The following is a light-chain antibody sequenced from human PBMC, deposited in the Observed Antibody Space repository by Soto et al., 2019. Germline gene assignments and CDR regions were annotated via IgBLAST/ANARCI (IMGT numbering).Light chain of an antibody. J-gene: IGKJ2*01. CDR2: DIS. V-gene: IGKV3-11*01. CDR3: QQRSNWPRTT. CDR1: QTVSRH. Sequence: EIVLTQSPATVSLSPGERATLSCRASQTVSRHLAWYQQKPGQAPRLLLYDISNRDTGIPARFSGSGSGTDFTITISSLEPEDSAVYYCQQRSNWPRTTFGQGTKLEIK.